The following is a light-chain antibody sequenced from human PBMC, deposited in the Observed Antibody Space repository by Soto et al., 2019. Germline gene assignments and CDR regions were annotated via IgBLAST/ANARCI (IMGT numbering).Light chain of an antibody. J-gene: IGKJ1*01. CDR2: AAS. Sequence: ELVLTQSPVTLSLSPGERATLSCRASQSVSSRYFAWYQQKPGQDPRLLIYAASSRAAGIPDRFSGSGSGTDFSRTISRLEPEDFAVYYCHQYASSRTFGPGTNVE. CDR1: QSVSSRY. CDR3: HQYASSRT. V-gene: IGKV3-20*01.